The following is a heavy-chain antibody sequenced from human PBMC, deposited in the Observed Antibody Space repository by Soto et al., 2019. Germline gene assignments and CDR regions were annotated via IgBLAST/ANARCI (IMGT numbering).Heavy chain of an antibody. J-gene: IGHJ4*02. D-gene: IGHD3-10*01. CDR2: INPSGGST. V-gene: IGHV1-46*03. CDR1: GYTFTSYY. Sequence: QVQLVQSGAEVKKPGASVKVSCKASGYTFTSYYMHWVRQAPGQGLEWMGIINPSGGSTSYAQKFKGRVTMTRDTSTSTVYMELSSLRSEDTAVYYCARVVDGGFGELLMFDYWGQGTLVTVSS. CDR3: ARVVDGGFGELLMFDY.